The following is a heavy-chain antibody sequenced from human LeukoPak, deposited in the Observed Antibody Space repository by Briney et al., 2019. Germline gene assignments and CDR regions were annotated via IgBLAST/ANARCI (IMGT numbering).Heavy chain of an antibody. CDR3: ARALGGWYYFDY. V-gene: IGHV3-66*01. CDR2: IYGRGGST. D-gene: IGHD6-19*01. Sequence: GGSLRLSCAASGITVRTNYMSWVRQAPGKGLEWVSVIYGRGGSTKYADSVEGRFTISRDNSKNTLYLQMNSLRAEDTDVYYCARALGGWYYFDYWGRGPLVTVSS. CDR1: GITVRTNY. J-gene: IGHJ4*02.